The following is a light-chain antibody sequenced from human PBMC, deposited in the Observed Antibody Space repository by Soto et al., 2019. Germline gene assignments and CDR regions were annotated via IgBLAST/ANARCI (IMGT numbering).Light chain of an antibody. Sequence: EKVMTQSPATLSVSPGERATLSCRASQNVKTRLAWYQQKPGQAPRLLIYDAFTRATGIPARFSGSASGTEFTRTISSLQSEDFAVYYCQQYDEWPLTSGGGTKVEIK. J-gene: IGKJ4*01. V-gene: IGKV3-15*01. CDR2: DAF. CDR3: QQYDEWPLT. CDR1: QNVKTR.